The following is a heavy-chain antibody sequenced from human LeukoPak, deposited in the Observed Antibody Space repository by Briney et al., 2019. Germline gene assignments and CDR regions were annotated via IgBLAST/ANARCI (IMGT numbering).Heavy chain of an antibody. D-gene: IGHD4-17*01. CDR3: ARSMTTVINWFDP. CDR2: ISGSGGST. CDR1: GFAFSSYA. J-gene: IGHJ5*02. V-gene: IGHV3-23*01. Sequence: GGSLRLSCTASGFAFSSYAMSWVRQAPGKGLEWVSAISGSGGSTYYADSVKGRFTISRDNSKNTLYLQMSSLRAEDTAVYYCARSMTTVINWFDPWGQGTLVTVSS.